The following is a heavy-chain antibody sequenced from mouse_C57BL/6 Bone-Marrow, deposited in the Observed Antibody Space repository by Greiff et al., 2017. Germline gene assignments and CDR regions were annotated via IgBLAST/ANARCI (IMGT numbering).Heavy chain of an antibody. CDR2: INPNYGTT. J-gene: IGHJ4*01. CDR3: ARSRGYYYGSSPYAMDY. CDR1: GYSFTDYN. V-gene: IGHV1-39*01. Sequence: SGPELVKPGASVKISCKASGYSFTDYNMNWVKQSNGKSLEWIGVINPNYGTTSYNQKFKGKATLTVDQSSSTAYMQLNSLNSEDSAVDYCARSRGYYYGSSPYAMDYWGQGTSVTVSS. D-gene: IGHD1-1*01.